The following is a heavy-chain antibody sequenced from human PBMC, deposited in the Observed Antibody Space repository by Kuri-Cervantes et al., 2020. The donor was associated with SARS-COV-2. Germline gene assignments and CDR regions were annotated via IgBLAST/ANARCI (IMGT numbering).Heavy chain of an antibody. CDR1: GFTFSSYA. D-gene: IGHD3-9*01. J-gene: IGHJ4*02. CDR3: ARGRYFDWFTYFDY. V-gene: IGHV3-30*04. CDR2: ISYDGSNK. Sequence: GGSLRLSCAASGFTFSSYAMHWVRQAPGKGLEWVAVISYDGSNKYCADSAKGRFTISRDNSKNTLYLQMNSLRAEDTAVYYCARGRYFDWFTYFDYWGQGTLVTVSS.